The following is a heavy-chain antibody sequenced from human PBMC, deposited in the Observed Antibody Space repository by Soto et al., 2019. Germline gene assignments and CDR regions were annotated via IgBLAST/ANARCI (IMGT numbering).Heavy chain of an antibody. D-gene: IGHD1-7*01. J-gene: IGHJ4*02. CDR3: ARDGIGGTVFRGYLDY. Sequence: QEQLVESGGGVVQPGTSLRLSCAVPGGISHGYGMNWFRQAPGKGREWVAIIRFDGSNEEYADSVKGRFTISRDNSKNTLYLQMNTLGAEDTAVYYCARDGIGGTVFRGYLDYWGRGTVVTVSS. CDR2: IRFDGSNE. V-gene: IGHV3-33*01. CDR1: GGISHGYG.